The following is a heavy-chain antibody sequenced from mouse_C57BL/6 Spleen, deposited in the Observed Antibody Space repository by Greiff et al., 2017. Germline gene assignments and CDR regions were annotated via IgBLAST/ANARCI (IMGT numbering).Heavy chain of an antibody. Sequence: EVQLQQSGAELVRPGASVKLSCTASGFNIKDDYMQRVKQRPEQGLEWIGWIDPENGDTEYDSKFQGKATITADTSSNTAYLQRSSLTSEDTAVYYCTTGLRRGAWFAYWGQGTLVTVSA. CDR3: TTGLRRGAWFAY. D-gene: IGHD2-4*01. CDR1: GFNIKDDY. J-gene: IGHJ3*01. V-gene: IGHV14-4*01. CDR2: IDPENGDT.